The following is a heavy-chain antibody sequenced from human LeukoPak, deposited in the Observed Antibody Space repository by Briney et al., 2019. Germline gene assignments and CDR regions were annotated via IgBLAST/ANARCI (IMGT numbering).Heavy chain of an antibody. CDR1: GFTFSIYA. V-gene: IGHV3-23*01. J-gene: IGHJ4*02. D-gene: IGHD6-13*01. CDR2: ISGSGTST. Sequence: GGSLRLSCAASGFTFSIYAMSWVRQAPGKGLKWVSGISGSGTSTYYADSVKGRFTISRDNSKNTLYLQMNSLRAEDTALYYCAKTGGIAAAHWGQGTLVTVSS. CDR3: AKTGGIAAAH.